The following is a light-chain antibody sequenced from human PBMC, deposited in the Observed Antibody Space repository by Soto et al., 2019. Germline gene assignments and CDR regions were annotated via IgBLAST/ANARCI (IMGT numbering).Light chain of an antibody. J-gene: IGLJ1*01. Sequence: QSALTQPASVSGSPGQSITISCTGTSREVGGYNYVSWYQQHPGKAPKLMIYEVSNRPSGVSNRFSGSKSGNTASLTISGLQAEDEADYYCSSYTSSSTPYVFGTATKLTVL. CDR1: SREVGGYNY. V-gene: IGLV2-14*01. CDR2: EVS. CDR3: SSYTSSSTPYV.